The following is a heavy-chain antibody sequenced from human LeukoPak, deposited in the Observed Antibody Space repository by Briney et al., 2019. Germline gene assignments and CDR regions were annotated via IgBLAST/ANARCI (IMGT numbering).Heavy chain of an antibody. J-gene: IGHJ5*02. CDR2: IYFSGST. CDR3: ATTPLPTVTAYNWFDP. D-gene: IGHD4-11*01. CDR1: GFTFSSYE. Sequence: GSLRLSCAASGFTFSSYEMNWIRQPPGKGLEWIGSIYFSGSTYYNPSLKSRVTMSVDTSKNQFSLKLSFVTAADTAVYYCATTPLPTVTAYNWFDPWGQGTLVTVSS. V-gene: IGHV4-59*04.